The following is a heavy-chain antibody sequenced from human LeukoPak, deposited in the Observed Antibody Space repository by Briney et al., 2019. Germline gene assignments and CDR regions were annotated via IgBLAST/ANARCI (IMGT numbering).Heavy chain of an antibody. D-gene: IGHD1-26*01. CDR3: AKASGGAFDI. CDR1: GFTFSSSA. Sequence: GGSLRLSCAASGFTFSSSAMSWVRLAPGKGLEWVSGISGSDGSTYYADSVKGRFTISRDNSKNTLFLQMNSLRAEDTAVYYCAKASGGAFDIWGQGTMVTVSS. J-gene: IGHJ3*02. CDR2: ISGSDGST. V-gene: IGHV3-23*01.